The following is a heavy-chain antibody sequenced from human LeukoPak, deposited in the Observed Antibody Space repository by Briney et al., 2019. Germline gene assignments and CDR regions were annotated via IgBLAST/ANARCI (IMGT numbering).Heavy chain of an antibody. Sequence: GGSLRLSCAASGFTFSSSGMHWVRQAPGKGLEWVAVISYDGSNKYYADSVKGRFTFSRDNSKNTLYLQMNSLRAEDTAVYYCARQQSRTLDFDYWGQGTLVTVSS. CDR3: ARQQSRTLDFDY. D-gene: IGHD6-13*01. CDR1: GFTFSSSG. CDR2: ISYDGSNK. J-gene: IGHJ4*02. V-gene: IGHV3-30*03.